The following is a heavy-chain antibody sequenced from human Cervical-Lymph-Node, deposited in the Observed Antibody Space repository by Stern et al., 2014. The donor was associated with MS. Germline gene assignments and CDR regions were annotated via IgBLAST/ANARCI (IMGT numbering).Heavy chain of an antibody. Sequence: VQLVQSGAEVKKPGASVKVSCKASGYTFTDYYIHWVRLAPGQGLEWMGWVNPDSGSTEFAQKYQDSVTMTRDTSISTAYMELTRLRSDDTAVYYCARAYGSGTFLGMDVWGQGTTVIVSS. V-gene: IGHV1-2*04. CDR1: GYTFTDYY. J-gene: IGHJ6*02. CDR3: ARAYGSGTFLGMDV. D-gene: IGHD3-10*01. CDR2: VNPDSGST.